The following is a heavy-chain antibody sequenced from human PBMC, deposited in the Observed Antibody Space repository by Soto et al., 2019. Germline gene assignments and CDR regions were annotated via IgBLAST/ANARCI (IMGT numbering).Heavy chain of an antibody. D-gene: IGHD2-2*01. V-gene: IGHV3-74*03. CDR1: GFPFRSYW. Sequence: GESLRHSCAASGFPFRSYWMHWVRQAPGTGLVWVSRINSDGSSTTYADSVKGRFIISRDNAKNTLYLQMSSLRAEDTAVYYCAREGIPLCTTAASLQLGDSCGRGTLVTVSS. CDR2: INSDGSST. CDR3: AREGIPLCTTAASLQLGDS. J-gene: IGHJ4*01.